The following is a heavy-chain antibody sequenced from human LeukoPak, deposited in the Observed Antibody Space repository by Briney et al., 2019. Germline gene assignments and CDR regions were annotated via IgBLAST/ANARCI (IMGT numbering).Heavy chain of an antibody. CDR1: GYTLTELS. CDR2: LDPEDGET. V-gene: IGHV1-24*01. Sequence: ASVKVSCKVSGYTLTELSMHWVRQAPGKGLEWMGGLDPEDGETIYAQKFQGRVTMTEDTSTDTAYMELSSLRSEDTAVYYCARKLVRGRWFDPWGQGTLVTVSS. CDR3: ARKLVRGRWFDP. D-gene: IGHD6-13*01. J-gene: IGHJ5*02.